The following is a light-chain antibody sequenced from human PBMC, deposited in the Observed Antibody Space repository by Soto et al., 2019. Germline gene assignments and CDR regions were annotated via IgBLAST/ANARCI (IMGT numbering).Light chain of an antibody. CDR1: SSDVGGYNY. CDR2: DVT. CDR3: SSYRRGSTYV. Sequence: QRARKRAASVSGADRQAITVSSTGTSSDVGGYNYVSWYQQHPGKAPRLMIYDVTNRPSGVSDRFSGSKSGNTASLTISGLQAEDEADYYCSSYRRGSTYVFGPGTTVTVL. V-gene: IGLV2-14*03. J-gene: IGLJ1*01.